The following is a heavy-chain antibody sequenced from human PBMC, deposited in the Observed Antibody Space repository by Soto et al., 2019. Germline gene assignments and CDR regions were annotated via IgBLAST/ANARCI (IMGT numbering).Heavy chain of an antibody. D-gene: IGHD1-26*01. CDR3: ARDPGDGSYYYFDY. J-gene: IGHJ4*02. CDR1: GFTFSNHG. V-gene: IGHV3-33*01. CDR2: IWYDGSNK. Sequence: GGSLRLSCAASGFTFSNHGMHLVRQAQGKGLEWVAVIWYDGSNKYYADSVKGRFTISRDNSKNTLYLQMNSLRAEDTAVYYCARDPGDGSYYYFDYWGQGTLVTVSS.